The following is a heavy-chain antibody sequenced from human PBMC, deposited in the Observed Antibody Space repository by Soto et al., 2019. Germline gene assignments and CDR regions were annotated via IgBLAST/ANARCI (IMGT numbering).Heavy chain of an antibody. J-gene: IGHJ3*02. D-gene: IGHD3-10*02. CDR1: SGSISSSNW. CDR3: ARVSSGIPLAFDI. CDR2: IYHSGST. V-gene: IGHV4-4*02. Sequence: SETLSLTCAVSSGSISSSNWWSWVRQPPGKGLEWIGEIYHSGSTNYNPSLKSRVTISVDKSKNQFSLKLSSVTAADTAVYYCARVSSGIPLAFDIWGQGTMVTVSS.